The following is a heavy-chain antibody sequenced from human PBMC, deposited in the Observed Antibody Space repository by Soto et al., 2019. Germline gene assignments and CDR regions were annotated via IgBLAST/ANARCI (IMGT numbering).Heavy chain of an antibody. D-gene: IGHD5-12*01. CDR2: INTYNGMT. CDR3: AKSPRGEMATD. V-gene: IGHV1-18*01. Sequence: QVQLVQSGGEVKKPGASVTVSCKASGYTFINYHITWVRQAPGQGLEWMAWINTYNGMTDYAQRFQGRVTMTRDTSTSTAYMELRNLGSDDTAFYFCAKSPRGEMATDWGQGTLVTVSS. J-gene: IGHJ4*02. CDR1: GYTFINYH.